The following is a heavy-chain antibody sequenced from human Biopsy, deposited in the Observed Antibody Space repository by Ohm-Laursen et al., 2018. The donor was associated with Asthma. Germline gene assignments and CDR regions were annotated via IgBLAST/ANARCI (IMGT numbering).Heavy chain of an antibody. D-gene: IGHD1-1*01. CDR3: VRDGTDDAFDI. V-gene: IGHV3-30*01. Sequence: SLRLSCTASGFSFSNFAIHWVRQAPDKGLEWVGVISKDASTQDYADSVKGRFTMARDNSKNTLDLQMNSLREEDTAVYYCVRDGTDDAFDIWGQGTVVSVSS. CDR1: GFSFSNFA. CDR2: ISKDASTQ. J-gene: IGHJ3*02.